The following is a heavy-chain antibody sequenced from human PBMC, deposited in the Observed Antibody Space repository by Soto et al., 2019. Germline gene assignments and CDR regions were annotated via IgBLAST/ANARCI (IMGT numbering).Heavy chain of an antibody. CDR2: INPSGGST. D-gene: IGHD2-15*01. CDR1: GYTFTHYH. J-gene: IGHJ6*02. Sequence: RASVKVSCKASGYTFTHYHVYWVRQAPGRGLEWLGMINPSGGSTTYAQNLQGRVTMTRDTSTNTVYMELSSLRSEDTAMYYCARAQEGDMVYYYYGMDVWGQGTTVTVSS. CDR3: ARAQEGDMVYYYYGMDV. V-gene: IGHV1-46*01.